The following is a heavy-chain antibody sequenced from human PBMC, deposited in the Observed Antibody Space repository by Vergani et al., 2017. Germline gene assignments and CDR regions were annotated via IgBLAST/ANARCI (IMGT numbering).Heavy chain of an antibody. Sequence: VQLVESGGGLAQPGGSLRLSCAASGFTFSSYAMSWVRQAPGKGLEWVSAISGSGGSTYYADSVKGRFTISRGNSKNTLYLQMNSLRAEDTAVYYCAKSGLYDSSGYYYGFDYWGQGTLVTVSS. V-gene: IGHV3-23*04. CDR1: GFTFSSYA. D-gene: IGHD3-22*01. CDR3: AKSGLYDSSGYYYGFDY. CDR2: ISGSGGST. J-gene: IGHJ4*02.